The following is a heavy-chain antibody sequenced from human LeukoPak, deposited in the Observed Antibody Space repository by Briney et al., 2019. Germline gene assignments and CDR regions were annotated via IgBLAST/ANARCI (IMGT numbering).Heavy chain of an antibody. CDR3: VRDIGNFEIDY. V-gene: IGHV4-39*02. D-gene: IGHD1-7*01. J-gene: IGHJ4*02. CDR2: VHSNGKT. Sequence: SETLSLTCSVSGGSIASGSYYWGWVRQSPGKGLDWIGSVHSNGKTYYNPSLNNRLIISADTSTDQFSLRLRPVTAADTAVYFCVRDIGNFEIDYWGQGTLVTVSS. CDR1: GGSIASGSYY.